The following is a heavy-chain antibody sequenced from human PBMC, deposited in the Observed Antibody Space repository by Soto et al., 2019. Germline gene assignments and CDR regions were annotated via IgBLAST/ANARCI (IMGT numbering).Heavy chain of an antibody. V-gene: IGHV1-69*13. CDR1: GGTFSSYA. D-gene: IGHD4-17*01. CDR2: IIPIFGTA. J-gene: IGHJ5*02. CDR3: ARDEGYGGNSGWFDP. Sequence: SVKVSRKASGGTFSSYAISWVRQAPGQGLEWMGGIIPIFGTANYAQKFQGRVTITADESTSTAYMELSSLRSEDTAVYYCARDEGYGGNSGWFDPWGQGTLVTVSS.